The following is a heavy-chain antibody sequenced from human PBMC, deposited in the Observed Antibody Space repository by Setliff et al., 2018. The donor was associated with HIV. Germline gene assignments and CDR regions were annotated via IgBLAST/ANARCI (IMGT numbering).Heavy chain of an antibody. D-gene: IGHD2-2*01. CDR3: VRGYCSSTTCYEDYYYMDV. V-gene: IGHV4-59*01. J-gene: IGHJ6*03. CDR1: GGSISGYY. CDR2: IFFTGNT. Sequence: SETVSLTCTVSGGSISGYYWSWIRQPPGKGLEYIGSIFFTGNTIYNPSLKARVTLSVDMSKNQVFLRLSSVTAADTAVYYCVRGYCSSTTCYEDYYYMDVWGKGSTVTVSS.